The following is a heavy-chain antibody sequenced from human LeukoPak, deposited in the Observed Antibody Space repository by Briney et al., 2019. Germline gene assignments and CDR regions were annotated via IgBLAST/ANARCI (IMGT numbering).Heavy chain of an antibody. J-gene: IGHJ6*03. CDR1: GGSFSGYY. V-gene: IGHV4-34*01. CDR2: INHSGST. D-gene: IGHD3-3*01. CDR3: ARGDYDFWSGYSDAYYMDV. Sequence: SETLSLTCAVYGGSFSGYYWSWIRQPPGKGLEWIGEINHSGSTNYNPSLKSRVTISVDTSKNQFSLKLSSVTAADTAVYYCARGDYDFWSGYSDAYYMDVWGKGTTVTVSS.